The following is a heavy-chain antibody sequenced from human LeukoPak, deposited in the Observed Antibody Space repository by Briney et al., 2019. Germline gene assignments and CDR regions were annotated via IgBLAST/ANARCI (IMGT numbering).Heavy chain of an antibody. D-gene: IGHD2-21*01. CDR2: ISGSGDST. J-gene: IGHJ3*02. CDR1: GFSFSSYA. CDR3: ARGDYAFDI. Sequence: GGSLRLSCAASGFSFSSYAMSWVRQASGKGLDRVSGISGSGDSTYYADSVKGRFTISRDNSKDTLNLQMNSLRAEDTAVYYCARGDYAFDIWGQGTMVTVSS. V-gene: IGHV3-23*01.